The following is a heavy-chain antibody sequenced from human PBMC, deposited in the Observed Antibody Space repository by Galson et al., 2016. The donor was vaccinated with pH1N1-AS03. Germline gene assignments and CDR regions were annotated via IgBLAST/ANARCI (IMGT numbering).Heavy chain of an antibody. CDR2: IYYNGPA. D-gene: IGHD6-6*01. CDR1: GGSITNYY. V-gene: IGHV4-59*01. CDR3: TRGGTYSSSSPAYFGY. J-gene: IGHJ4*02. Sequence: SETLSLTCTVSGGSITNYYWTWIRQPPGKGLEWIGYIYYNGPANYNPSLNSRVTISADTSKKQLFLNLTSVTAADTAVYFCTRGGTYSSSSPAYFGYWGQGTLVTVSS.